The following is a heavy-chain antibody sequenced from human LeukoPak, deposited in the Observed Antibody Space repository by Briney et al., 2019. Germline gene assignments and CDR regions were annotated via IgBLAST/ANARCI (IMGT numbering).Heavy chain of an antibody. J-gene: IGHJ4*02. CDR1: GFTFSGSA. V-gene: IGHV3-73*01. CDR3: NLATTRGTSFSDY. CDR2: IRNKTNNYAT. Sequence: GGSLKLSCAVSGFTFSGSALHWVRQASGKGLEWVGRIRNKTNNYATAYGASMKGRFTISRDDSKNTAFLQMNSLKTEDTAVYYCNLATTRGTSFSDYWGQGTLVIVSS. D-gene: IGHD3-16*01.